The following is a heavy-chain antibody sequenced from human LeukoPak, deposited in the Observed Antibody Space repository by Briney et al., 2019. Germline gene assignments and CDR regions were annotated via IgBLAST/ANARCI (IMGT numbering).Heavy chain of an antibody. CDR2: ISSSGSTI. CDR1: GFTFSSYE. Sequence: GGSLRHSCAASGFTFSSYEMNWVRQAPGKGLEWVSYISSSGSTIYYADSVKGRFTISRDNAKNSLYLQMNSLRAEDTAVYYCARVATVTIYYYYYYMDVWGKGTTVTISS. J-gene: IGHJ6*03. D-gene: IGHD4-17*01. V-gene: IGHV3-48*03. CDR3: ARVATVTIYYYYYYMDV.